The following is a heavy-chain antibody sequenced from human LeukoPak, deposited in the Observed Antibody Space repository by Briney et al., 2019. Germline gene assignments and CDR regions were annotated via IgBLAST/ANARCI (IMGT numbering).Heavy chain of an antibody. D-gene: IGHD2-2*02. CDR3: TREGCGATGCYTNDY. CDR2: NSSSSSYI. J-gene: IGHJ4*02. V-gene: IGHV3-21*04. Sequence: PGGSLRLSCAASGFTFSSYSMNWVRQAPGKGLEWVSSNSSSSSYIYYADSVKGRFTISRDNAKNSLYLQMNSLKTEDTAMYYCTREGCGATGCYTNDYWGRGTLVTVSS. CDR1: GFTFSSYS.